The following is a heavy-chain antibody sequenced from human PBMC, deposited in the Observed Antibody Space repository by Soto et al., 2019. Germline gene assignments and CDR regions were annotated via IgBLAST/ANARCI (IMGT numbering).Heavy chain of an antibody. J-gene: IGHJ6*02. Sequence: VQLVQSGAEVRKPGSSVKVSCKASGGDFKNFIIAWVRQAPGHGLEWMGGVIPIFGTPNFVQKFQDRVTITADEATSTTYMELRSLRADDTVVYYCARGGSWLSSSCLYYGRDVGGHWTTVIVSS. CDR1: GGDFKNFI. V-gene: IGHV1-69*01. CDR3: ARGGSWLSSSCLYYGRDV. D-gene: IGHD2-2*01. CDR2: VIPIFGTP.